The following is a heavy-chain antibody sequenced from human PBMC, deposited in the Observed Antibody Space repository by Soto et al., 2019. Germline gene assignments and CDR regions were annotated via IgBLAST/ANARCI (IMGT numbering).Heavy chain of an antibody. V-gene: IGHV1-18*01. CDR1: GYTFTSYG. CDR3: ARDIYGSGSYYKDY. CDR2: ISAYNGNT. D-gene: IGHD3-10*01. J-gene: IGHJ4*02. Sequence: ASVKVSCKASGYTFTSYGISWARQAPGQGLEWMGWISAYNGNTNYAQKLQGRVTMTTDTSTSTAYMELRSLRSDDTAVYYCARDIYGSGSYYKDYWGQGTLVTVSS.